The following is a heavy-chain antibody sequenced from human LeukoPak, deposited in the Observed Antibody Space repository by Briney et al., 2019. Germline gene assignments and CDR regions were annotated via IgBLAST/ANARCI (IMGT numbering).Heavy chain of an antibody. CDR2: IIPIFGTA. D-gene: IGHD3-22*01. V-gene: IGHV1-69*13. J-gene: IGHJ5*02. Sequence: SVKVSCKASGGTFSSYAISWVRQAPGQGLEWMGRIIPIFGTANYAQKFQGRVTITADESTSTAYMELSSLRSEDTAVYYCASDDYYDSSGYHNWFDPWGQGTLVTVSS. CDR3: ASDDYYDSSGYHNWFDP. CDR1: GGTFSSYA.